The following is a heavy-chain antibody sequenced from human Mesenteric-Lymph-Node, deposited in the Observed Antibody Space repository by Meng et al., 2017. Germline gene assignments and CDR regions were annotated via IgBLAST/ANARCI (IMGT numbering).Heavy chain of an antibody. Sequence: QVQLQESGPGLVKPSQTLSLTCTVSGGSISSGDWWSWVRQPPGKGLEWIGEIHHTGSTNYNPSFKSRVTILVDKSENLFSLRLTSVTAADTAVYYCASAGYYCLDYWGQGSLVTVSS. D-gene: IGHD2/OR15-2a*01. CDR3: ASAGYYCLDY. V-gene: IGHV4-4*02. CDR1: GGSISSGDW. J-gene: IGHJ4*02. CDR2: IHHTGST.